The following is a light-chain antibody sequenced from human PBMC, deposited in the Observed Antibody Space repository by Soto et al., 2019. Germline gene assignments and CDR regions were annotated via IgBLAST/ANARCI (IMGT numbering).Light chain of an antibody. CDR1: QGISNY. Sequence: DIQMTQSPSSLSASVGDRVTITCRASQGISNYLAWYQQKPGKVPKLLIYAASTLQSGVPSRFSGSRSGTDCTLTISRLQSEDFEVYYCQQYNNWPWTFGQGTKVDIK. J-gene: IGKJ1*01. CDR3: QQYNNWPWT. CDR2: AAS. V-gene: IGKV1-27*01.